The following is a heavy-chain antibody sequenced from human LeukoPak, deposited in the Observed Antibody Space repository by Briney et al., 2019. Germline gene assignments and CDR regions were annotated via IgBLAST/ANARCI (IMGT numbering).Heavy chain of an antibody. D-gene: IGHD3-10*01. Sequence: GGSLRLSCAASGCTFTNHAMNWVRQVPGKGLEWVSGISSNGRSIYYTDSVKGRSTISRENSNNSLNLHINSVKAADSAVYHCARGHGSGSWLVDVWGKGTTVTVSS. CDR3: ARGHGSGSWLVDV. CDR1: GCTFTNHA. J-gene: IGHJ6*03. CDR2: ISSNGRSI. V-gene: IGHV3-23*01.